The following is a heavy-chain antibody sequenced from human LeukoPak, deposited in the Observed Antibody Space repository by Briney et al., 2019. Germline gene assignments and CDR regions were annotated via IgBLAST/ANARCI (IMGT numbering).Heavy chain of an antibody. Sequence: ASVKVSCKASGYTFTGYYIHWVRQAPRQGLEWMGWINPNSGGTNYAQKFQGRVTMVRDTSISTAYMELSGLISDDTAVYYCAREWPYGDYVYFDYWGQGTLVTVSS. CDR3: AREWPYGDYVYFDY. CDR2: INPNSGGT. CDR1: GYTFTGYY. V-gene: IGHV1-2*02. J-gene: IGHJ4*02. D-gene: IGHD4-17*01.